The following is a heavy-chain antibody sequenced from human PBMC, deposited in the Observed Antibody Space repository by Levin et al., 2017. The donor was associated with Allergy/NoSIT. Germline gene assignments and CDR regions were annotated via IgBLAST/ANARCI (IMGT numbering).Heavy chain of an antibody. Sequence: PSETLSLTCTVSGGSISSSSYYWGWIRQPPGKGLEWIGSIYYSGSTYYNPSLKSRVTISVDTSKNQFSLKLSSVTAADTAVYYCARVGLGYFDYWGQGTLVTVSS. V-gene: IGHV4-39*07. J-gene: IGHJ4*02. CDR1: GGSISSSSYY. D-gene: IGHD3/OR15-3a*01. CDR2: IYYSGST. CDR3: ARVGLGYFDY.